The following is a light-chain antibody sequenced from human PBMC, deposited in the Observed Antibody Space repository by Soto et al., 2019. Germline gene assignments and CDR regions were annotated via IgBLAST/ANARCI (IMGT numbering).Light chain of an antibody. J-gene: IGKJ5*01. V-gene: IGKV3-15*01. CDR3: QQYKNWPPIT. CDR1: QSVGSS. CDR2: GAS. Sequence: EIVMTQSPATLSVSPGERATLSCRASQSVGSSLAWYQQEPGQAPRLLIYGASTRATGIPARFSGSASGTEFTLTISSLQSEDFAVYFCQQYKNWPPITFGQGTRLEIK.